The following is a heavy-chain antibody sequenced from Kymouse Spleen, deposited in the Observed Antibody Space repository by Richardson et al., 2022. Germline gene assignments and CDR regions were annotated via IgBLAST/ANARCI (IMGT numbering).Heavy chain of an antibody. V-gene: IGHV3-9*01. CDR1: GFTFDDYA. CDR2: ISWNSGSI. J-gene: IGHJ4*02. Sequence: EVQLVESGGGLVQPGRSLRLSCAASGFTFDDYAMHWVRQAPGKGLEWVSGISWNSGSIGYADSVKGRFTISRDNAKNSLYLQMNSLRAEDTALYYCAKEPRIAAAGTSFDYWGQGTLVTVSS. D-gene: IGHD6-13*01. CDR3: AKEPRIAAAGTSFDY.